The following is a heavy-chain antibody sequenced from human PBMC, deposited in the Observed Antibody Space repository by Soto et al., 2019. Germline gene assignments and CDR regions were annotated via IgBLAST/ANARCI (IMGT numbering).Heavy chain of an antibody. D-gene: IGHD3-16*01. Sequence: PSQNRSLTFAISGDSVSSNSSTSKWIRQSPSRVLEWLGRTCYRSKWLNEYALSVKTRITIIPDTSKNQFSQQLNSVTPEDTAVYFCGGGRDGLGLSWFDPWGQGSLVTVSS. CDR1: GDSVSSNSST. J-gene: IGHJ5*02. V-gene: IGHV6-1*01. CDR2: TCYRSKWLN. CDR3: GGGRDGLGLSWFDP.